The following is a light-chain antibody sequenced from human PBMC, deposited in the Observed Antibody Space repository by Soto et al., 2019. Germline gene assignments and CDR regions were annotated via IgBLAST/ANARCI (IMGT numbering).Light chain of an antibody. CDR2: WAS. CDR3: HQYYSTPPT. CDR1: QSVLYSSNNKNY. J-gene: IGKJ1*01. Sequence: DIVMTQSPDSLAVSLGERATINCKSSQSVLYSSNNKNYLAWYQQKPGQPPKLLIYWASTRKSGVPDRFSGRGSGTDFTLTISSLQAEDVAVYYCHQYYSTPPTFGQGTKVEIK. V-gene: IGKV4-1*01.